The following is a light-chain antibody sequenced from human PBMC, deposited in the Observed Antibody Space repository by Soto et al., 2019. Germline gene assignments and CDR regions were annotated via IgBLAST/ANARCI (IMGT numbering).Light chain of an antibody. Sequence: QSALTQPASVSGSPGQSITISCTGTSSDVGSYNLVSWYQQHPGKAPKLMIYEGSKRPSGVSNRFSGSKSGNTASLTISGLQAEDEADYYCNSYTTSETYVFGTGTKVTVL. CDR3: NSYTTSETYV. CDR2: EGS. CDR1: SSDVGSYNL. J-gene: IGLJ1*01. V-gene: IGLV2-14*02.